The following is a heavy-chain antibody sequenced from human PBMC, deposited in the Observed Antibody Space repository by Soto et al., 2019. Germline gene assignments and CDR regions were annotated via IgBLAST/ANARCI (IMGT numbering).Heavy chain of an antibody. Sequence: QVQLVQSGAEVKKPGASVKVSCKASGYTFTSYDINWVRQATGQGLEWMGWMNPNSGNTAYAQKFLGRVTMTRNTSISTAYMELSSRRYEDTAVYYGARERTRGFDPWGQGTLVTVSS. CDR1: GYTFTSYD. J-gene: IGHJ5*02. CDR2: MNPNSGNT. CDR3: ARERTRGFDP. V-gene: IGHV1-8*01.